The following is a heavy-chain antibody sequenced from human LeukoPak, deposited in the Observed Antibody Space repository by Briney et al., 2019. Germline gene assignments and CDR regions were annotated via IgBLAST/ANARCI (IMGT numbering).Heavy chain of an antibody. CDR3: ARGGGESGSYYLDY. Sequence: GYIYYSGSTYYNPSLKSRVTISVDTSKNQFSLKLSSVTAADTAVYYCARGGGESGSYYLDYWGQGTLVTVSS. CDR2: IYYSGST. V-gene: IGHV4-39*07. J-gene: IGHJ4*02. D-gene: IGHD3-10*01.